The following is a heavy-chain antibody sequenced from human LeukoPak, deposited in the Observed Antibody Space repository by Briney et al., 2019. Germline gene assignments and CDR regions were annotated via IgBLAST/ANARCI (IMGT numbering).Heavy chain of an antibody. CDR2: ISGRGGST. CDR3: AKGESYDSSGQPLDY. V-gene: IGHV3-23*01. D-gene: IGHD3-22*01. Sequence: GGSLRLSCAASAFTFSSYAMSWVRQAPGKWLEWVSAISGRGGSTYYADSVKCRFTISRDNSKKTRYLQMNSLRAEDTAVYYCAKGESYDSSGQPLDYWGQGTLVTVSS. J-gene: IGHJ4*02. CDR1: AFTFSSYA.